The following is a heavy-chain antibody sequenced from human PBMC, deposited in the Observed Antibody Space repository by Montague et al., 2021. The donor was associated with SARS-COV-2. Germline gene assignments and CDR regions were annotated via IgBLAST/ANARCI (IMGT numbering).Heavy chain of an antibody. CDR2: VSYDGSNK. CDR3: AKDLTVDIVVVVAAIKDSAFDY. J-gene: IGHJ4*02. D-gene: IGHD2-15*01. V-gene: IGHV3-30*18. Sequence: WVRQAPGKGLEWVAAVSYDGSNKYYADSVKGRFTISRDNSKNTLYLQMNSLRAEDTAVYYCAKDLTVDIVVVVAAIKDSAFDYWGQGTLVTVSS.